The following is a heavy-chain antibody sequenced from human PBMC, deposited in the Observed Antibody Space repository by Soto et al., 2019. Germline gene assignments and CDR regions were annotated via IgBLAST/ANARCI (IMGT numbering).Heavy chain of an antibody. CDR1: GFTFSSYG. D-gene: IGHD2-2*01. Sequence: QVQLVESGGGVVQPGRSLRLSCAASGFTFSSYGMHWVRQAPGEGLEGVALISYDGSNKYYADSVKGRFTISRDYSKNTLYLQMNSLRAEDTAVYYCAKGPAIVLVPAAMNYYYGMDVWGQGTTVTVSS. CDR3: AKGPAIVLVPAAMNYYYGMDV. CDR2: ISYDGSNK. V-gene: IGHV3-30*18. J-gene: IGHJ6*02.